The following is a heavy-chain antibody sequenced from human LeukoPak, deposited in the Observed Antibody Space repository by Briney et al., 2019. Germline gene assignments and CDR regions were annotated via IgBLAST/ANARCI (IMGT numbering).Heavy chain of an antibody. Sequence: AGGSLRLSCAVSGFTFSNFWTSWVRQAPGRGLEWVANIHPEGNEKYHVESVKGRFTISRDNAKNSLFLQMNGLRVEDTAVYHCARGDAFSGDHWGQGTLVTVSS. CDR3: ARGDAFSGDH. CDR2: IHPEGNEK. J-gene: IGHJ4*02. V-gene: IGHV3-7*04. CDR1: GFTFSNFW.